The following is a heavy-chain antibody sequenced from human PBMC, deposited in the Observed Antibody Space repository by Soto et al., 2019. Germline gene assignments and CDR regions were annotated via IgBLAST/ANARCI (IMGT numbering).Heavy chain of an antibody. Sequence: GGSLRLSCAASGFTFSSYAMSWVRQAPGKGLEWVSAISGSGGSTYYADSVKGRFTISRDNSKNTLYLQMNSLRAEDTAVYYCAKGLRFLEWFFHYPDAWGKGYSVPGSS. CDR3: AKGLRFLEWFFHYPDA. CDR1: GFTFSSYA. CDR2: ISGSGGST. V-gene: IGHV3-23*01. J-gene: IGHJ6*03. D-gene: IGHD3-3*01.